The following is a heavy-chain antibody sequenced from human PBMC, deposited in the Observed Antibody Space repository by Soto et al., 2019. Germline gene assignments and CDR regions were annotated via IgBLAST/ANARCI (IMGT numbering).Heavy chain of an antibody. Sequence: GGSLRLSCAASGFTFSSYAMSWVRQAPGKGLEWVSAISGSGGSTYYADSVKGRFTISRDNSKNTLYLQMNSLRAEDTAVYYCAKGEQWLVKYNWFDPWGQGTLVTVSS. D-gene: IGHD6-19*01. CDR1: GFTFSSYA. CDR3: AKGEQWLVKYNWFDP. CDR2: ISGSGGST. V-gene: IGHV3-23*01. J-gene: IGHJ5*01.